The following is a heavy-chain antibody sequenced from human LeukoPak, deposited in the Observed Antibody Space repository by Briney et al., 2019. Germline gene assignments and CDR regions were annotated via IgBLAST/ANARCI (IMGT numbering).Heavy chain of an antibody. Sequence: GGSLRLSCAASGFTFSDAWMSWVRQAPGKGLEWVAVLSYDETYKYYADSVRGRFTISRDKSNNTLYLQMNSLRPEDTAVYSCARDLGGSGSSPDQYFGMDVWGQGTTVTVSS. J-gene: IGHJ6*02. CDR3: ARDLGGSGSSPDQYFGMDV. V-gene: IGHV3-30*03. CDR1: GFTFSDAW. D-gene: IGHD2-15*01. CDR2: LSYDETYK.